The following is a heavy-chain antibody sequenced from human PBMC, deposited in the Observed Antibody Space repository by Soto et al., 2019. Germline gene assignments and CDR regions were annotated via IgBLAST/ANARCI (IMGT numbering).Heavy chain of an antibody. V-gene: IGHV3-66*01. CDR3: ARDVGIAAAGIGYYDYGMDV. CDR1: GFTVSSNY. CDR2: IYSGGST. J-gene: IGHJ6*02. Sequence: GGSLRLSCAASGFTVSSNYMSWVRQAPGKGLEWVSVIYSGGSTYYADSVKGRFTISRDNSKNTLYLQMNSLRAEDTAVYYCARDVGIAAAGIGYYDYGMDVWGQGTTVTVSS. D-gene: IGHD6-13*01.